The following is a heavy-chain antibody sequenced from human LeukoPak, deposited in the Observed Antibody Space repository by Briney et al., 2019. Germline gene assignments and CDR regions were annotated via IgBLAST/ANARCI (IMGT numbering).Heavy chain of an antibody. Sequence: PGGSLRLSCAASGFTFNTYNMNWVRQAPGKGLEWVTFIQYDGSKKYYADSVKGRFTISRDNSKNTLYLEMNSLRAEDTAVYYCAKDIGSYYDYWGQGILVTVSS. D-gene: IGHD3-10*01. V-gene: IGHV3-30*02. J-gene: IGHJ4*02. CDR2: IQYDGSKK. CDR3: AKDIGSYYDY. CDR1: GFTFNTYN.